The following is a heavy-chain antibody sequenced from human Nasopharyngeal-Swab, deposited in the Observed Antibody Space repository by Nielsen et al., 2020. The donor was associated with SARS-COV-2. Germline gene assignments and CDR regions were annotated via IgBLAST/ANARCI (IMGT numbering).Heavy chain of an antibody. CDR1: GFTFSDYY. CDR2: ISSSGSTI. Sequence: GGSLRLSCAASGFTFSDYYMSWIRQAPGKGLEWVSYISSSGSTIYCADSVKGRFTISRDNAKNSLYLQMNSLRAEDTAVYYCAREAIYDSSGYGLDYWGQGTLVTVSS. CDR3: AREAIYDSSGYGLDY. D-gene: IGHD3-22*01. V-gene: IGHV3-11*04. J-gene: IGHJ4*02.